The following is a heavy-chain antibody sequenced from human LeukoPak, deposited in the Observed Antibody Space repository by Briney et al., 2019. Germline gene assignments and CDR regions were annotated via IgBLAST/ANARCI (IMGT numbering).Heavy chain of an antibody. V-gene: IGHV3-11*05. Sequence: PGGSLRLSCAASGFTFSDYYMSWIRQAPGKGLEWVSYISSSSSYTNYADSVKGRFTISGNNAKNSLYLQMNSLRAEDTAVYYCARVPRITMVRGVIMAYYFDYWGQGTLVTVSS. CDR3: ARVPRITMVRGVIMAYYFDY. CDR1: GFTFSDYY. J-gene: IGHJ4*02. CDR2: ISSSSSYT. D-gene: IGHD3-10*01.